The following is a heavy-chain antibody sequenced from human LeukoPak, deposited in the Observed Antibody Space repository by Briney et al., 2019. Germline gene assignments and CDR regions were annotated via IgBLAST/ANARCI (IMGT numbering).Heavy chain of an antibody. J-gene: IGHJ5*02. CDR2: IYTSGST. Sequence: PSETLSLTCTVSGGSISSYYWSWIRQPAGKGLEWIGRIYTSGSTNYNPSLKSRVTMSVDTSKNQFSLKLSSVTAADTAVYYCARGSSYYGSGSYSLDPWGQGTLVTVSS. D-gene: IGHD3-10*01. CDR3: ARGSSYYGSGSYSLDP. CDR1: GGSISSYY. V-gene: IGHV4-4*07.